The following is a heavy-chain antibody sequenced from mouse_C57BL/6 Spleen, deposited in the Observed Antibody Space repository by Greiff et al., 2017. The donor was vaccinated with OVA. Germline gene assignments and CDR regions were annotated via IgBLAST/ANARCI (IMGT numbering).Heavy chain of an antibody. D-gene: IGHD2-4*01. CDR3: ARLPSIYYDYDGAY. V-gene: IGHV1-69*01. CDR2: IDPSDSYT. CDR1: GYTFTSYW. Sequence: VQLQQPGAELVMPGASVKLSCKASGYTFTSYWMHWVKQRPGQGLEWIGEIDPSDSYTNYNQKFKGKSTLTVDKSSSTAYMQLSSLTSEDSAVYYGARLPSIYYDYDGAYWGQGTLVTVSA. J-gene: IGHJ3*01.